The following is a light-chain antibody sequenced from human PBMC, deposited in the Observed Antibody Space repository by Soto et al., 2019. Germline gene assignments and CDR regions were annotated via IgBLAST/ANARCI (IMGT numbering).Light chain of an antibody. CDR2: GAS. J-gene: IGKJ1*01. Sequence: EIVMTQSPATLSVSPGERATLSCRASQSVSSNLAWYQQRPGQAPRLLIYGASTRATGIPARFSGSGSGTEFTLTISSLQSADFVVYYCQQYNYWPPWTFGPGTKVEVK. V-gene: IGKV3-15*01. CDR1: QSVSSN. CDR3: QQYNYWPPWT.